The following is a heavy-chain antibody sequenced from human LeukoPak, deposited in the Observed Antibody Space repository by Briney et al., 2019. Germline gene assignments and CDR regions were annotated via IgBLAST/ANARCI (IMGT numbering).Heavy chain of an antibody. V-gene: IGHV3-11*04. D-gene: IGHD3-10*01. Sequence: PGGSLRLSCAASGFTFSDYYMSWIRQAPGKGLEWVSYVSSSAATIYYADSVKGRFTISRDNAKKSLYLQMNSLRAEDTAVYYCARDYVSGSFGPWGQGTLVTVSS. CDR3: ARDYVSGSFGP. CDR1: GFTFSDYY. J-gene: IGHJ5*02. CDR2: VSSSAATI.